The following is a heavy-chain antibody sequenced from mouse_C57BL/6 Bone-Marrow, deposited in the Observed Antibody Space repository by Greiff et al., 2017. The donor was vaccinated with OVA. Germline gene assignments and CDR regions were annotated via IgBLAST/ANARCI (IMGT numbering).Heavy chain of an antibody. CDR3: ARDGYYEYYFDY. Sequence: QVQLQQPGAELVKPGASVKMSCKASGYTFTSYWITWVKQRPGQGLEWIGDIYPGSGSTNYNEKFKSKATLTVDTSSSTAYMQLSSLTSEDSAVYYCARDGYYEYYFDYWGQGTTLTVSP. J-gene: IGHJ2*01. D-gene: IGHD2-3*01. V-gene: IGHV1-55*01. CDR1: GYTFTSYW. CDR2: IYPGSGST.